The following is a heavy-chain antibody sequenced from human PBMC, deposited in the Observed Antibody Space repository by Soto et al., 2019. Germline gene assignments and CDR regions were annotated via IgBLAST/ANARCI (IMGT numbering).Heavy chain of an antibody. D-gene: IGHD1-7*01. CDR2: ISYDGINT. CDR3: ARGFGNYPGIDLDY. J-gene: IGHJ4*01. CDR1: GFTFSSYG. V-gene: IGHV3-30*03. Sequence: QVQLVESGGGVVQPGRSQRLSCTASGFTFSSYGMHWVRQAPGKGLEWVAVISYDGINTYDSESAKGRFTSSRDNSKSTLFLEMHSLGPEDTAVYFCARGFGNYPGIDLDYCGLGAVVTVSS.